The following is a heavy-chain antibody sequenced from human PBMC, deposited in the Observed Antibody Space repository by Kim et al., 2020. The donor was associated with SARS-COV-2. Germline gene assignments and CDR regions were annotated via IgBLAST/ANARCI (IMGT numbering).Heavy chain of an antibody. CDR3: VRDARGTDSGYDWDL. V-gene: IGHV3-48*02. CDR1: GYTFSNYV. CDR2: IDVGGGTT. D-gene: IGHD5-12*01. Sequence: GGSLRLSCAGSGYTFSNYVMSWVRQAPGKGLEWLSYIDVGGGTTFYADSVKGRFTISRDNAKNSLWLQMNSLRDDDTALYFCVRDARGTDSGYDWDLWGQGPLVTVSS. J-gene: IGHJ5*02.